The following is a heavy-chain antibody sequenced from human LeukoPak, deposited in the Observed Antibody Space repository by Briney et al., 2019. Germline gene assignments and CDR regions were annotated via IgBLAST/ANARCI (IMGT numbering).Heavy chain of an antibody. J-gene: IGHJ4*02. Sequence: GGSLRLSCAASGFTFSSYAMSWVRQAPGKGLEWVAVISDDGRDKYYADSVKGRFTISRDNSRNTLYLQMHSLRTEDTAMYYCARASTVIMDYWGQGTLVTVSS. V-gene: IGHV3-30-3*01. CDR1: GFTFSSYA. D-gene: IGHD4-23*01. CDR3: ARASTVIMDY. CDR2: ISDDGRDK.